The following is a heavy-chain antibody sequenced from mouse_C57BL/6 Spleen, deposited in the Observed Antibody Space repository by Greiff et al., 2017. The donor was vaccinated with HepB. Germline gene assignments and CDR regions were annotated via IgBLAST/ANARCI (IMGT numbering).Heavy chain of an antibody. D-gene: IGHD3-1*01. CDR1: GYAFSSSW. V-gene: IGHV1-82*01. J-gene: IGHJ2*01. Sequence: QVQLQQSGPELVKPGASVKISCKASGYAFSSSWMNWVKQRPGKGLEWIGRIYPGDGDTNYNGKFKGKATLTADKSSSTAYMQLSSLTSEDSAVCFCARRAWTYGDYFDYWGQGTTLTVSS. CDR3: ARRAWTYGDYFDY. CDR2: IYPGDGDT.